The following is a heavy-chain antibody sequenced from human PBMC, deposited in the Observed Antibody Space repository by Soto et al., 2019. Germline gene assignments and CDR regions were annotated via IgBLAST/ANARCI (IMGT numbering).Heavy chain of an antibody. Sequence: QVQLQESGPGLVKPSETLSLTCTVSGGSINSYYWSWIRQPPGKRLEWIGYIHYSGVTNYNPSLKSRVTISVDTSNNQFSLKLSSVTAADTAVYYCARGGGYLLEWSPNYYGMDVWGQGTTVTVSS. CDR1: GGSINSYY. D-gene: IGHD3-3*01. CDR3: ARGGGYLLEWSPNYYGMDV. V-gene: IGHV4-59*01. J-gene: IGHJ6*02. CDR2: IHYSGVT.